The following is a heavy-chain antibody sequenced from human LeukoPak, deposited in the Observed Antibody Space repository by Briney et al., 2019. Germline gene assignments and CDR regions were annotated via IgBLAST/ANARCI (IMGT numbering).Heavy chain of an antibody. CDR2: INGRGSRI. Sequence: PGGSLRLSCAASGFTFNSYSMNWVRQAPGKGLEWVSLINGRGSRIFYADTVKGRFTISRDNAKNSLYLQMNSLTAEDTAVYYCAKESEYCGGDCYALNDCWGQGTLVTVSS. CDR3: AKESEYCGGDCYALNDC. D-gene: IGHD2-21*01. J-gene: IGHJ4*02. CDR1: GFTFNSYS. V-gene: IGHV3-21*01.